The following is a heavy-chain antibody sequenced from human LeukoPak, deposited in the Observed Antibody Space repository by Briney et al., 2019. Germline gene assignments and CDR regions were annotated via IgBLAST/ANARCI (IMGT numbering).Heavy chain of an antibody. Sequence: GGSLRLSCAASGFTFSKYWMHWVCQAPGKGLVWVSRINPEETTTTYADPVKGRFTISRDNAKNTLYLEMDSLRVENTAVYYCARGGLETFDYWGQGTLVTISS. D-gene: IGHD3-22*01. CDR3: ARGGLETFDY. V-gene: IGHV3-74*01. J-gene: IGHJ4*02. CDR2: INPEETTT. CDR1: GFTFSKYW.